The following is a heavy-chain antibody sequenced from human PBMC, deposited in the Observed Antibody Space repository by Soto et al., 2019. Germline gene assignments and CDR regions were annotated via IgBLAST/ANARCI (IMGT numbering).Heavy chain of an antibody. V-gene: IGHV4-39*01. CDR3: ARLQAAVPHY. Sequence: QLQLQESGPGLVKPSETLSLTCTVSGDSISGSPYYWGWIRQPPGKGLEWIASIFYDGYSYYTPSLKSRASISVDTSKNQFSLKLTSVAEADTAIYFCARLQAAVPHYWGQGTLVIVSS. J-gene: IGHJ4*02. D-gene: IGHD6-13*01. CDR2: IFYDGYS. CDR1: GDSISGSPYY.